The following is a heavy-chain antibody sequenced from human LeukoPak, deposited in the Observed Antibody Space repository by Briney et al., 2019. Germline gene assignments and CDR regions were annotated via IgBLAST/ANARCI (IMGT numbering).Heavy chain of an antibody. D-gene: IGHD3-10*01. V-gene: IGHV4-59*05. CDR2: IYYSGST. CDR3: ARGVVWFGELYNFDY. CDR1: GGSISNYY. J-gene: IGHJ4*02. Sequence: SETLSLTCTVSGGSISNYYWSWIRQPPGKGLEWIGSIYYSGSTYYNPSLKSRVTISVDTSKNQFSLKLSSVTAADTAVYYCARGVVWFGELYNFDYWGQGTLVTVSS.